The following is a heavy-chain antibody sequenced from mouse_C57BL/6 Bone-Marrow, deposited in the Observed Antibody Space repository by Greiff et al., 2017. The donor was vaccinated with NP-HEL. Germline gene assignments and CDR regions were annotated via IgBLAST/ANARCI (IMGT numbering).Heavy chain of an antibody. Sequence: QVQLKQPGAELVMPGASVKLSCKASGYTFTSYWMHWVKQRPGQGLEWIGEIDPSDSYTNYNQKFKGKSTLTVDKSSSTAYMQLSSLTSEDSAVYYCARTTTVVATSWYFDVWGTGTTVTVSS. V-gene: IGHV1-69*01. CDR3: ARTTTVVATSWYFDV. D-gene: IGHD1-1*01. CDR1: GYTFTSYW. J-gene: IGHJ1*03. CDR2: IDPSDSYT.